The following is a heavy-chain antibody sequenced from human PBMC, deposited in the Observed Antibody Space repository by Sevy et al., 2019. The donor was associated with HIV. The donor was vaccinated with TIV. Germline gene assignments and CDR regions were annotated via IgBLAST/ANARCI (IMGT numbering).Heavy chain of an antibody. V-gene: IGHV3-23*01. CDR2: VSASGGIT. J-gene: IGHJ5*02. Sequence: GGSLRLSCVGSGFSFSSDAMSWVRQAPGKGLQWVATVSASGGITYYADSVRGRFSITRDNSKNTLYVKMNSLRAEDTAVYYYARVGGGGYYDPWSGYLEFDPWGQGTLVTVSS. D-gene: IGHD3-3*01. CDR1: GFSFSSDA. CDR3: ARVGGGGYYDPWSGYLEFDP.